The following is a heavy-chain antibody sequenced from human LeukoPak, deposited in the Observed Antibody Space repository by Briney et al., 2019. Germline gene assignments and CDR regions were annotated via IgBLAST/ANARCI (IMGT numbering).Heavy chain of an antibody. CDR2: ISGSDGST. Sequence: GGSLRLSCAASGFTFSSYAMSWVRQAPGKGLEWVSAISGSDGSTYYADSVKGRFTISRDNSKNTLYLQMNSLRAEDTAVYYCAKRDSSGYYYSIDYWGQGTLVTVSS. J-gene: IGHJ4*02. CDR1: GFTFSSYA. D-gene: IGHD3-22*01. V-gene: IGHV3-23*01. CDR3: AKRDSSGYYYSIDY.